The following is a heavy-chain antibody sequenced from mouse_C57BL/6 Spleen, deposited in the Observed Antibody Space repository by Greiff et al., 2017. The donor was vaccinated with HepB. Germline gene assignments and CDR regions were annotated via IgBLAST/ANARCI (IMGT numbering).Heavy chain of an antibody. CDR1: GYSFTSYY. CDR3: ARYDCDVGFDY. CDR2: IYPGSGNT. V-gene: IGHV1-66*01. J-gene: IGHJ2*01. D-gene: IGHD2-4*01. Sequence: QVQLQQSGPELVKPGASVKISCKASGYSFTSYYIHWVKQRPGQGLEWIGWIYPGSGNTKYNEKFKGKATLTADTSSSTAYMQLSSLTSEDSAVYYCARYDCDVGFDYWGQGTTLTVSS.